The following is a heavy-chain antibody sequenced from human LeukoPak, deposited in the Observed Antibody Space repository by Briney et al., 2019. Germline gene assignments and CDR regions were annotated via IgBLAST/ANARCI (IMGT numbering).Heavy chain of an antibody. CDR2: IYHNGST. V-gene: IGHV4-38-2*02. Sequence: KSSETLSLTCTASDYSISSGYYWGWIRQPPGKGLEWIGSIYHNGSTYYCPSLKSRVTISVDTSKNQFSLKLSSVTAADTAVYYCARGGGRAAAASGLGFDPWGQGTLVTVSS. CDR1: DYSISSGYY. D-gene: IGHD6-13*01. CDR3: ARGGGRAAAASGLGFDP. J-gene: IGHJ5*02.